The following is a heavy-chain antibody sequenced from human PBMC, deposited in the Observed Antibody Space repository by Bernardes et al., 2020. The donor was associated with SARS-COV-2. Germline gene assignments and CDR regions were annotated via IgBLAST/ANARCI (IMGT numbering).Heavy chain of an antibody. Sequence: SETLSLTCTVSGGSISSSSYFWGWIRQPPGKGLEWIGSIYYSGSTYYNPSLKSRVSISVDTSKNQFSLRLSSVTAADTAVYYCAGRDSSSWYPGLIDYWGQGTLVTVS. V-gene: IGHV4-39*01. D-gene: IGHD6-13*01. CDR2: IYYSGST. J-gene: IGHJ4*02. CDR3: AGRDSSSWYPGLIDY. CDR1: GGSISSSSYF.